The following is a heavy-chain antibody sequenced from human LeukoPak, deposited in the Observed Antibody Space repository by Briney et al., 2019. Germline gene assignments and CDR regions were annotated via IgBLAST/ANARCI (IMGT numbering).Heavy chain of an antibody. J-gene: IGHJ4*02. CDR3: ARNKAAAEFLLDY. D-gene: IGHD6-13*01. V-gene: IGHV4-4*07. CDR2: IYTSGST. Sequence: KTSETLSLTCTVSGGSISSYSWSWIRQPAGKGLEWIGRIYTSGSTNGSTNYNPSLKSRVTMSVDTSKNQFSLKLSSVTAADTAVYYCARNKAAAEFLLDYWGQGTLVTVSS. CDR1: GGSISSYS.